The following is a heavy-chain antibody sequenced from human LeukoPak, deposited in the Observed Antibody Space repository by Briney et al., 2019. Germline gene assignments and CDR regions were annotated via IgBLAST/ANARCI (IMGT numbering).Heavy chain of an antibody. V-gene: IGHV1-2*02. CDR1: GYTFTGNY. Sequence: ASVKVSCKASGYTFTGNYMHWVRQAPGQGLEWMGWINPNRDSDRNYAQKFQGRVTMTRDTSITTAYMELSRLTSDDTAMYYCARVRDLRAFDIWGEGTMVTASA. J-gene: IGHJ3*02. CDR3: ARVRDLRAFDI. CDR2: INPNRDSDR.